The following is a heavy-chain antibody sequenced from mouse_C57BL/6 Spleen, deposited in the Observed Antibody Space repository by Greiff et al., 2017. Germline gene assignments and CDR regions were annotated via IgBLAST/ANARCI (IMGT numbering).Heavy chain of an antibody. D-gene: IGHD2-5*01. J-gene: IGHJ3*01. V-gene: IGHV10-1*01. Sequence: EVKLQESGGGLVQPKGSLKLSCAASGFSFNTYAMNWVRQAPGKGLEWVARIRSKSNNYATYYADSVKDRFTISRDDSESMLYLQMNNLKTEDTAMYYCVSPYYSNYVDWFAYWGQGTLVTVSA. CDR3: VSPYYSNYVDWFAY. CDR1: GFSFNTYA. CDR2: IRSKSNNYAT.